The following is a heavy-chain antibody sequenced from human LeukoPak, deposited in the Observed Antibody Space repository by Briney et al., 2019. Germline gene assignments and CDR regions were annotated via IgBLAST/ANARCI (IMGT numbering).Heavy chain of an antibody. J-gene: IGHJ4*02. CDR2: FDPIYSYT. Sequence: GGSLKIPRKGSGYTFTSYWISWVRQIPGKGLDGMGRFDPIYSYTNYSPSCQGHVTISADKSISTAFLQWRSLRATAPAMYYCARHVGGSTGWYTHWGQGTLVTVSS. CDR1: GYTFTSYW. D-gene: IGHD6-19*01. CDR3: ARHVGGSTGWYTH. V-gene: IGHV5-10-1*01.